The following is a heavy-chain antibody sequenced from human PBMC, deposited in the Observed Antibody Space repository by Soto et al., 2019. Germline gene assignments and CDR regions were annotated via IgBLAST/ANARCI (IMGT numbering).Heavy chain of an antibody. CDR1: GYTFTSRY. CDR3: ATLTKYDILTGFYPC. V-gene: IGHV1-46*04. J-gene: IGHJ4*02. D-gene: IGHD3-9*01. CDR2: INPSDGST. Sequence: ASVKVSCKASGYTFTSRYMHWVRQAPGQGLEWMGIINPSDGSTYYADSVKGRFIISRDNSNNTLYFQMNSLRAEDTAVYYCATLTKYDILTGFYPCWGQGTLVTVSS.